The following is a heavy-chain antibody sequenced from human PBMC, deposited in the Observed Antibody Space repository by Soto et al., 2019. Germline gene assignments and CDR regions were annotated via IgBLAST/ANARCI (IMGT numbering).Heavy chain of an antibody. CDR1: GGTFSSYT. V-gene: IGHV1-69*02. CDR2: IIPILGIA. CDR3: ARGRGYYYYGMDV. J-gene: IGHJ6*02. Sequence: QVQLVQSGADVKKPGSSVKVSCKASGGTFSSYTISWVRQAPGQGLEWMGRIIPILGIANYAQKFQGRVTITADKSTSTAYMELSSLRSEDTAVYYCARGRGYYYYGMDVWGQGTTVTVSS. D-gene: IGHD1-26*01.